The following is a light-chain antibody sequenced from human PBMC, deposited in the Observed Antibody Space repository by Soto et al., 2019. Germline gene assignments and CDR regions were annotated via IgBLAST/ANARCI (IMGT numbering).Light chain of an antibody. CDR1: QSVSRY. J-gene: IGKJ3*01. CDR2: EAS. V-gene: IGKV3-11*01. Sequence: IVLTQSPATLSLSPGERATLSCRASQSVSRYLAWYQQKPGQAPRLLITEASSRATGIPARFSGSGSGTDFTLTISSLEPEDFAVYYCQQRSNWVTFGPGTRWIS. CDR3: QQRSNWVT.